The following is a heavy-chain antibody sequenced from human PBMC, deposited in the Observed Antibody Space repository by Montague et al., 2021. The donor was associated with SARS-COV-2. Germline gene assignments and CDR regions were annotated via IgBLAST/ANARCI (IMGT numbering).Heavy chain of an antibody. V-gene: IGHV4-38-2*02. CDR2: SYHSGTT. Sequence: SETLSLTCTVSGYSINSNYYWGWIRQPPGKGLEWIGCSYHSGTTHYHPSPMSRVTISLDTSNNHFSLKVTSVTAADTAVYYCARAPYYGPGRPYQFDYWGRGTLVTVSS. CDR3: ARAPYYGPGRPYQFDY. J-gene: IGHJ4*02. D-gene: IGHD3-10*01. CDR1: GYSINSNYY.